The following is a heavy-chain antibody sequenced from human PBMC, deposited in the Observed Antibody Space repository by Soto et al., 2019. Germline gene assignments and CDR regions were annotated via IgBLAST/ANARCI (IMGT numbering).Heavy chain of an antibody. J-gene: IGHJ4*02. D-gene: IGHD6-13*01. CDR1: GFTFSSYS. V-gene: IGHV3-21*01. CDR3: ARVCGEQLVLDYFDY. CDR2: ISSSSSYI. Sequence: GGSLRLSCAASGFTFSSYSMNWVRQAPGKGLEWVSSISSSSSYIYYADSVKGRFTISRDNAKNSLYLQMNSLRAEDTAVYYCARVCGEQLVLDYFDYWGQGTLVTVSS.